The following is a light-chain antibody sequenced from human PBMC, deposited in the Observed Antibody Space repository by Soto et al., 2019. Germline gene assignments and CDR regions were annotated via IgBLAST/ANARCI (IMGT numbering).Light chain of an antibody. CDR2: GAS. V-gene: IGKV3-20*01. CDR3: QQCSTSPYT. CDR1: QLVNTKF. Sequence: ETVLTQSPGTLSLSPGERAVLSCRASQLVNTKFLAWYQQKAGQAPRLVIYGASSRATGIPDRFSASGSGTDFTLIISKLEPEDIAVYYRQQCSTSPYTLGQGTKLEIK. J-gene: IGKJ2*01.